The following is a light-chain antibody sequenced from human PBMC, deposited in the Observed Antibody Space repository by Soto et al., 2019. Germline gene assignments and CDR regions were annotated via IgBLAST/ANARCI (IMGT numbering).Light chain of an antibody. J-gene: IGKJ1*01. V-gene: IGKV1-39*01. CDR2: AAS. CDR1: QSISSY. Sequence: DIQMTQSPSSLSASVGDRVTITCRASQSISSYLNWYQQKPGKAPKLLIYAASSLQSGVPSRFSGSGSGTDFTLTISSLQHEDFATYYCQQSYSTPRTFGQGPKVDIK. CDR3: QQSYSTPRT.